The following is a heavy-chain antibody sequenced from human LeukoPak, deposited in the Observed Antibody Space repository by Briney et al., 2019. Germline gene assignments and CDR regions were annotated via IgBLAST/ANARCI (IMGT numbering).Heavy chain of an antibody. V-gene: IGHV4-59*01. J-gene: IGHJ4*02. CDR2: IYYSGST. D-gene: IGHD3-10*01. CDR3: ARGGTYQSMVRDHRTLFDY. CDR1: GGSISSYY. Sequence: SETLSLTCTVSGGSISSYYWSWIRQPPGKGLEWIGYIYYSGSTNYNPSLKSRVTISVDTSKNQFSLKLSSVTAADTAVYYCARGGTYQSMVRDHRTLFDYWGQGTLVTVSS.